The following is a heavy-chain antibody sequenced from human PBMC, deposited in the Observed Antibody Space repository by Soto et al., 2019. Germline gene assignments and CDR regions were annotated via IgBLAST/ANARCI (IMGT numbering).Heavy chain of an antibody. V-gene: IGHV3-23*01. D-gene: IGHD3-22*01. CDR3: AKDTTHSSGYSPRFDY. Sequence: GGSLRLSCAASGFTFSSYAMSWVRQAPGKGLEWVSAISGSGGSTYYADSVKGRFTISRDNSKNTLYLQMNSLRAEDTALYYCAKDTTHSSGYSPRFDYWGQGTLVTVSS. J-gene: IGHJ4*02. CDR1: GFTFSSYA. CDR2: ISGSGGST.